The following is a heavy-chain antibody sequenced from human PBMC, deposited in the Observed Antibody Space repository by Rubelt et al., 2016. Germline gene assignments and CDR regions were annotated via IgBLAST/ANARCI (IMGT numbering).Heavy chain of an antibody. J-gene: IGHJ4*02. Sequence: QVQLKQWGAGVLKPSETLSLTCAVYGGSFSDYHWSWIRQPPGKGLAWIGEINHSGTTNYNPSIKRRVTMSVDTSKKQFSLKLTSVTAADSAVYYCASSWYMVWWGQGTRVTVSS. CDR3: ASSWYMVW. CDR2: INHSGTT. V-gene: IGHV4-34*01. CDR1: GGSFSDYH. D-gene: IGHD6-13*01.